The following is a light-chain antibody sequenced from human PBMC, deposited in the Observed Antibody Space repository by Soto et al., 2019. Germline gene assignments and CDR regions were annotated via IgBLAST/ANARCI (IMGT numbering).Light chain of an antibody. Sequence: EIVLTQSPGTLSLSPAERATLSCRASQSVSSSYLAWYQQKPGQAPRFLSYGATTRASGIPDKFSGSGSGKVFTLTISKLAPEDFAVYYCQQYGSSPLTCGGGTKVEIK. CDR1: QSVSSSY. V-gene: IGKV3-20*01. J-gene: IGKJ4*01. CDR3: QQYGSSPLT. CDR2: GAT.